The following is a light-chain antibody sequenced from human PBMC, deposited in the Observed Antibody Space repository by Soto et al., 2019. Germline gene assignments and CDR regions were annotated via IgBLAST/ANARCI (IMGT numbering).Light chain of an antibody. CDR2: KAS. CDR3: QQHGISHIT. CDR1: QTISSW. J-gene: IGKJ5*01. Sequence: DIQMTQSPSTLSGSVGDRVTITCRASQTISSWLAWYQQKPGKAPKLLIYKASTLKSGVPSRFSGSGSGTDFTLTISRLEPEDFAVYYCQQHGISHITFGQGTRLE. V-gene: IGKV1-5*03.